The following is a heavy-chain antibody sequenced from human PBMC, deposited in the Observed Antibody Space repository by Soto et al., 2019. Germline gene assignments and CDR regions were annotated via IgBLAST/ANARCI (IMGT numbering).Heavy chain of an antibody. CDR3: TRGFLINHLSSDYTLYYYHGMDV. J-gene: IGHJ6*02. CDR1: GGSFSGFF. CDR2: INHSGST. D-gene: IGHD3-3*01. V-gene: IGHV4-34*01. Sequence: QVQLQQWGAGLLKPSETLSLTCAVYGGSFSGFFWSWIRQPPGKGLEWIGEINHSGSTNYNPSLNSRITVPLDTSSNYFSLTLTSVTAAETAVYYCTRGFLINHLSSDYTLYYYHGMDVWGQGTTGTVSS.